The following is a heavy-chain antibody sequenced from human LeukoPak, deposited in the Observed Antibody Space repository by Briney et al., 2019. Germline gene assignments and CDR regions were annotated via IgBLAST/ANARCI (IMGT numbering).Heavy chain of an antibody. CDR1: GASISSYY. CDR2: IHNSGNT. V-gene: IGHV4-59*08. J-gene: IGHJ5*02. D-gene: IGHD3-3*01. Sequence: SETLSLTCSASGASISSYYWSWIRQPLGKGLEWIGYIHNSGNTNYNPSLKRRVTISVDTPKKELSLKLTSVTAADTAVYYCASQYDFWSFDPWGQGTLVTVSS. CDR3: ASQYDFWSFDP.